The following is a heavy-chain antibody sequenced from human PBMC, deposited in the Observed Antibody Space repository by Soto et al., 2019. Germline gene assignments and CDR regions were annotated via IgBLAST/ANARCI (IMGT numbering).Heavy chain of an antibody. CDR3: ARDIDYYGSGSYYYYGMDV. V-gene: IGHV3-33*01. D-gene: IGHD3-10*01. CDR1: GFTFSSYG. Sequence: PGGSLRLSCAASGFTFSSYGMHWVRQAPGKGLEWVAVIWYDGSNKYYADSVKGRFTISRDNSKNTLYLQMNSLRAEDTAVYYCARDIDYYGSGSYYYYGMDVWGQGTTVTVSS. J-gene: IGHJ6*02. CDR2: IWYDGSNK.